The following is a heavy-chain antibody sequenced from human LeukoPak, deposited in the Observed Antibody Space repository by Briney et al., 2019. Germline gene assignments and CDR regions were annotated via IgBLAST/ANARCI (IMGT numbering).Heavy chain of an antibody. CDR2: IYYGGST. J-gene: IGHJ4*02. CDR3: ARGVSMVRGGTKYYFDY. CDR1: GGSISSYY. D-gene: IGHD3-10*01. V-gene: IGHV4-59*01. Sequence: SETLSLTCTVSGGSISSYYWSWIRQPPGKGLEWIGYIYYGGSTNNNPSLKSRVTISVDTSKNQFSLKLSSVTAADTAVYYCARGVSMVRGGTKYYFDYWGQGTLVTVSS.